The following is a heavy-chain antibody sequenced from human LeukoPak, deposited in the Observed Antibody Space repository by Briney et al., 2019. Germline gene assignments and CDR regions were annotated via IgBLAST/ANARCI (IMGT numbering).Heavy chain of an antibody. D-gene: IGHD3-3*01. CDR2: IGHDGNNK. V-gene: IGHV3-30*04. CDR3: ARTYDFGRGPPGDAFDN. CDR1: GFTFSNYA. Sequence: GGFLRLSCAASGFTFSNYALSWVRQAPGKGLEWVGFIGHDGNNKYYADSVRGRFTISRDNSKNTVYLQMNSLRAEDTAVYYCARTYDFGRGPPGDAFDNWGPGTLVTVSS. J-gene: IGHJ3*02.